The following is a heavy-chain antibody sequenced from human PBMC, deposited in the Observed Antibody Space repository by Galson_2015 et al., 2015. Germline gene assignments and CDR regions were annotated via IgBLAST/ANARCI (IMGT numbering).Heavy chain of an antibody. Sequence: SVKVSCKASGYTFTSYDINWVRQATGQGLEWMGWMNPNSGNTGYAQKFQGRVTMTRNTSISTAYMELSSLRSEDTAVYYCARGGITMVQGVIDYYYYMDVWGKGTTVTVSS. D-gene: IGHD3-10*01. J-gene: IGHJ6*03. V-gene: IGHV1-8*01. CDR1: GYTFTSYD. CDR3: ARGGITMVQGVIDYYYYMDV. CDR2: MNPNSGNT.